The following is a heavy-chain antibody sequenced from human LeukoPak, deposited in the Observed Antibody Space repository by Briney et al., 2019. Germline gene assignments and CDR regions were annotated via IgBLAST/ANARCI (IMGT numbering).Heavy chain of an antibody. D-gene: IGHD1-26*01. Sequence: SETLSLTCTVSGGSISSYYWSWIRQPPGKGLEWIGYIYYSGSTNYNPSLKSRVTISVDTSKNQFSLKLSSVTAADTAVYYCARLVQVGAVDYWGQGTLVTVSS. J-gene: IGHJ4*02. CDR3: ARLVQVGAVDY. V-gene: IGHV4-59*08. CDR2: IYYSGST. CDR1: GGSISSYY.